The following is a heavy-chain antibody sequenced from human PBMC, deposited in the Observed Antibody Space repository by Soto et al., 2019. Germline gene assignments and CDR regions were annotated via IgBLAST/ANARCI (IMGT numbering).Heavy chain of an antibody. J-gene: IGHJ4*02. Sequence: GESLKISCKGSGYSFTSYWIGWVRQMPGKGLEWMGIIYPGDSDTRYSPSFRGQVTISADKSISTAYLQWSSLKASDTAMYYCARSNVDTAALFDYWGQGTLVTVSS. CDR2: IYPGDSDT. D-gene: IGHD5-18*01. V-gene: IGHV5-51*01. CDR3: ARSNVDTAALFDY. CDR1: GYSFTSYW.